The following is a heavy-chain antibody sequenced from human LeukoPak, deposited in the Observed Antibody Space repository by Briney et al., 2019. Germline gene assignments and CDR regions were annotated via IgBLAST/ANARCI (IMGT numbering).Heavy chain of an antibody. Sequence: RSLRLSCAASGFTFSSYGMHWVRQAPGKGLEWVAVISYDGSNKYYADSVKGRFTISRDNSKNTLYLQMNSLRAEDTAVYYCATDTWWFDPWGQGTLVTVSS. V-gene: IGHV3-30*03. CDR1: GFTFSSYG. D-gene: IGHD5-18*01. CDR3: ATDTWWFDP. J-gene: IGHJ5*02. CDR2: ISYDGSNK.